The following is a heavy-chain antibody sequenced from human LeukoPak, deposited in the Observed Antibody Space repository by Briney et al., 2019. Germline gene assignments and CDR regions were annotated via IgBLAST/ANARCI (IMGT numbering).Heavy chain of an antibody. J-gene: IGHJ5*02. Sequence: SETLSLTCTVSGGSISSSSYYWGWIRQPPGKGLEWIGSIYYSGSTYCNPSLKSRVTISVDTSKNQFSLKLSSVTAADTAVYYCARITMVRGVPRFDPWGQGTLVTVSS. CDR1: GGSISSSSYY. D-gene: IGHD3-10*01. V-gene: IGHV4-39*01. CDR3: ARITMVRGVPRFDP. CDR2: IYYSGST.